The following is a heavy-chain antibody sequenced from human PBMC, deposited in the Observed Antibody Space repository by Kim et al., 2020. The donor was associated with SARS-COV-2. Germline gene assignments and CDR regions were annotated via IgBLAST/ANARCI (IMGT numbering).Heavy chain of an antibody. Sequence: GGSLRLSCAASGFTFSRYNMTWVRQAPGKGLEWVSFISGSSGYIYYAESVEGRFTISRDNAESSLFLQMNSLRAEDTAVYYCAREDYSFYYDNFDLWGQG. J-gene: IGHJ4*02. CDR1: GFTFSRYN. V-gene: IGHV3-21*01. CDR2: ISGSSGYI. CDR3: AREDYSFYYDNFDL. D-gene: IGHD3-3*01.